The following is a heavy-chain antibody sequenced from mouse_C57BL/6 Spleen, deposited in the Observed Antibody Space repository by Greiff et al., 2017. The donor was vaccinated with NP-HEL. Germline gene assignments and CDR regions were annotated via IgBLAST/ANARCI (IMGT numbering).Heavy chain of an antibody. D-gene: IGHD2-3*01. CDR2: IYPGDGDT. CDR1: GYAFSSSW. J-gene: IGHJ4*01. V-gene: IGHV1-82*01. CDR3: AREGDGYPYYAMDY. Sequence: VKLQESGPELVKPGASVKISCKASGYAFSSSWMNWVKQRPGKGLEWIGRIYPGDGDTNYNGKFKGKATLTADKSSSTAYMQLSSLTSEDSAVYFCAREGDGYPYYAMDYWGQGTSVTVSS.